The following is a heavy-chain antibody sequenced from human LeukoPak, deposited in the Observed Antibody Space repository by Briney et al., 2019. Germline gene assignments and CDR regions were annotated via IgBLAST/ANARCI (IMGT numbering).Heavy chain of an antibody. CDR3: ARDERYSYGHDY. D-gene: IGHD5-18*01. CDR2: IDPSSSGT. V-gene: IGHV1-2*02. Sequence: ASVKVSCKASGYTFTGYYIHWVRQAPGQGLEWLGWIDPSSSGTNYAQKFQGRVTMTRDTSISTAYMELSRLRSDDTAVYYCARDERYSYGHDYWGQGTLVTVSS. CDR1: GYTFTGYY. J-gene: IGHJ4*02.